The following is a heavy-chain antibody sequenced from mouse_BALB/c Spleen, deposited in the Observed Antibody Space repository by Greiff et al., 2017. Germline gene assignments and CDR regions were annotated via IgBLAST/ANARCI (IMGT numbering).Heavy chain of an antibody. V-gene: IGHV2-9*02. CDR2: IWAGGST. CDR1: GFSLTSYG. J-gene: IGHJ2*01. D-gene: IGHD1-1*01. CDR3: ARELRYYFDY. Sequence: QVHVKQSGPGLVAPSQSLSITCTVSGFSLTSYGVHWVRQPPGKGLEWLGVIWAGGSTNYNSALMSRLSISKDNSKSQVFLKMNSLQTDDTAMYYCARELRYYFDYWGQGTTLTVSS.